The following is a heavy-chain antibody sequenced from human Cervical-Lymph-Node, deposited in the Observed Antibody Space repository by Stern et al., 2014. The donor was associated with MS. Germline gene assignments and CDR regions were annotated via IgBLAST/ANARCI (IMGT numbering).Heavy chain of an antibody. J-gene: IGHJ4*02. CDR3: SRDADGYSLVFGY. D-gene: IGHD5-24*01. Sequence: QVQLQESGPGLVKPSQTLSLTCTVTGGSISSAEYYWSWIRQSPGKGLGWIGYIHNSGTTYYNPSLKSRVTISVDTSKNQFSLKLRSVTAADTAVYYCSRDADGYSLVFGYWGRGILVTVSS. CDR1: GGSISSAEYY. V-gene: IGHV4-30-4*01. CDR2: IHNSGTT.